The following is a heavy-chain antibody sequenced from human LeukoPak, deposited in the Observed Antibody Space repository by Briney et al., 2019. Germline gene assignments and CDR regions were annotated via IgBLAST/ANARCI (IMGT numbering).Heavy chain of an antibody. CDR1: GFTFSSYA. CDR3: ARGLVGAATSYFDY. D-gene: IGHD1-26*01. CDR2: ITYDGSNE. J-gene: IGHJ4*02. V-gene: IGHV3-30-3*01. Sequence: PGGSLRLSCAASGFTFSSYAMHWVRQAPGKGLEWVAVITYDGSNEYYADSVKGRFTISRDNSKNTLYLQMNSLGAEDTAVYFCARGLVGAATSYFDYWGQGTLVTVSS.